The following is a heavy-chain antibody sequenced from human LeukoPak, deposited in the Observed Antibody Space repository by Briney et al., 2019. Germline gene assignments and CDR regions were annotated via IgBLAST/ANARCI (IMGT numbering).Heavy chain of an antibody. D-gene: IGHD3-22*01. CDR3: AGPSMIVVVPPVAEYCQH. V-gene: IGHV1-69*04. Sequence: SVKVSCKASGGTFSSYAISWVRQAPGQGLEWMGRIIPIFGIANYAQKFQGRGTITANKSTNTSYMELSSLRSADTAVYYCAGPSMIVVVPPVAEYCQHWGQGTLVTVS. CDR1: GGTFSSYA. CDR2: IIPIFGIA. J-gene: IGHJ1*01.